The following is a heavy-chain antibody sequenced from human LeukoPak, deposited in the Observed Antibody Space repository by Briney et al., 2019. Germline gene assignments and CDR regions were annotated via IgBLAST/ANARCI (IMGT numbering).Heavy chain of an antibody. D-gene: IGHD2-2*01. CDR3: ARRLTQYDCFDP. Sequence: SQTLSLTCAISGDSVSSNSVTWNWIRQSPSRGLEWLGRIYYRSTWYNDYAVSVRGRITVNPDTSKNQFSLHLNSVTPEDTAVYYCARRLTQYDCFDPWGQGILVTVSS. V-gene: IGHV6-1*01. J-gene: IGHJ5*02. CDR1: GDSVSSNSVT. CDR2: IYYRSTWYN.